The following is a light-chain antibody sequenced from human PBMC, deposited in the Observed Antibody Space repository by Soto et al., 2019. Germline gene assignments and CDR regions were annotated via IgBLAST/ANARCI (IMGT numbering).Light chain of an antibody. CDR2: GAS. J-gene: IGKJ5*01. Sequence: EIVMTQSPATLSVSPGERATLSCRASQSISDTLAWYQQKPGQAPRLLIHGASTRATGFPARFSGSGAGTEFTLTISSLQSEDFAVYYCHQYNNWRTFGQGTRLEIK. V-gene: IGKV3-15*01. CDR3: HQYNNWRT. CDR1: QSISDT.